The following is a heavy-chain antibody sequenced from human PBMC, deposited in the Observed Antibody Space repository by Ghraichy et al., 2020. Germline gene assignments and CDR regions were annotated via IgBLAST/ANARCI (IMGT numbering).Heavy chain of an antibody. J-gene: IGHJ4*02. V-gene: IGHV3-21*01. CDR2: ITSTSNSI. CDR1: GFIFSTYN. Sequence: ETLSLTCAASGFIFSTYNMNWVRQAPGKGLEWVSSITSTSNSISYADTVKGRFTMSRENAKNSLYLQMRSLRAEDTAIYYWVRPYSGSYAFDSWGQGTLVTGSS. CDR3: VRPYSGSYAFDS. D-gene: IGHD1-26*01.